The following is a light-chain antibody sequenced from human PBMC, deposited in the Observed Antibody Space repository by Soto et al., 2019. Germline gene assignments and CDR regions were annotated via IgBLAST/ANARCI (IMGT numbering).Light chain of an antibody. CDR1: QSVSSY. CDR2: DAS. J-gene: IGKJ2*01. Sequence: EIVMTQSQATLSVSLGERVTLSCRASQSVSSYLAWYQQKPGQAPRLLISDASTRATDIPDRFSGSGSGTDVTLTIRSLQSTDLAVYYCLQYSTWPPLYTFGQGTKLEIK. V-gene: IGKV3-15*01. CDR3: LQYSTWPPLYT.